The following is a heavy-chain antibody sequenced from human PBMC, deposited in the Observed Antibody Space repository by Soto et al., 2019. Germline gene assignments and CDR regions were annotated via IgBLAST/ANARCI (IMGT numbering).Heavy chain of an antibody. CDR2: IIPILDIA. CDR1: GGTFSSYT. Sequence: QVQLVQSGAEVKKPGSSVKVSCKASGGTFSSYTISWVRQAPGQGLEWMGRIIPILDIANYAQKFQGRVTTTSDKSTSTAYMEMSSLRSEDTAVYHCASSCITMVRGVIHDAFDIWGQGTMVTVSS. J-gene: IGHJ3*02. CDR3: ASSCITMVRGVIHDAFDI. V-gene: IGHV1-69*02. D-gene: IGHD3-10*01.